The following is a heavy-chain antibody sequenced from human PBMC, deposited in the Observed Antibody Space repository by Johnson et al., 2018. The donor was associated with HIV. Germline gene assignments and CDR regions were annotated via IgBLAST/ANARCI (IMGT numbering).Heavy chain of an antibody. CDR2: INWNGGST. J-gene: IGHJ3*02. V-gene: IGHV3-20*04. CDR1: GFTFDDYG. Sequence: VQLVESGGGLVQPGGSLRLSCAASGFTFDDYGMSWVRQAPGKGLEWVSGINWNGGSTTYADSVKGRFTISRDNAKNSLYLQMNSLRDEDTALYYCARDPNYNSVDAFDIWGQGTMVTVSS. D-gene: IGHD3-10*01. CDR3: ARDPNYNSVDAFDI.